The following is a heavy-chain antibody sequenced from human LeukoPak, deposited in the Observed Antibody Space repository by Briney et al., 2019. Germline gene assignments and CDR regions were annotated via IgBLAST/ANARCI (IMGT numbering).Heavy chain of an antibody. D-gene: IGHD3-10*01. CDR3: AYMRGLYYGIDY. V-gene: IGHV3-23*01. J-gene: IGHJ4*02. CDR2: ISGSGGSA. CDR1: GFTFSSYA. Sequence: GGSLRLSCAASGFTFSSYAMSWVRQAPGKGLEWVSAISGSGGSAYYADSVKGRFTISRDNSKNTLYLQMNSLRAEDTAVYYCAYMRGLYYGIDYWGQGTLVTVSS.